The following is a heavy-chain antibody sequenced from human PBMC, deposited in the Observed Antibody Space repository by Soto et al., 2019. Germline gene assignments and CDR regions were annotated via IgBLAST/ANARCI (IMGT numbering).Heavy chain of an antibody. J-gene: IGHJ4*02. V-gene: IGHV4-31*03. Sequence: QVQLQESGPGLVKPSQTLSLTCTVSGGAISSGGYYLSWIRQHPGKGLEWIGYIYYSGSTYYNPSLKSRVPISVDTSKNQLSLKLSSVTAADTAVYYCARAWGGYFDYWGQGTLVTVSS. CDR2: IYYSGST. CDR3: ARAWGGYFDY. D-gene: IGHD3-16*01. CDR1: GGAISSGGYY.